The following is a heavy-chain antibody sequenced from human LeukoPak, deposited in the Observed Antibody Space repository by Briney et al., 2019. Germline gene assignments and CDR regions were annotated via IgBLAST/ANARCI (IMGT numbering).Heavy chain of an antibody. CDR1: GGTFSSYA. CDR3: ARDRRSYYYDSSGSGHAFDI. V-gene: IGHV1-69*01. D-gene: IGHD3-22*01. Sequence: SVKVSCKASGGTFSSYAISWVRQAPGQGLEWMGGIIPIFGTANYAQKFQGRVTITADESTSTAYMELSNLRSEDTAVYYCARDRRSYYYDSSGSGHAFDIWGQGTMVTVSS. CDR2: IIPIFGTA. J-gene: IGHJ3*02.